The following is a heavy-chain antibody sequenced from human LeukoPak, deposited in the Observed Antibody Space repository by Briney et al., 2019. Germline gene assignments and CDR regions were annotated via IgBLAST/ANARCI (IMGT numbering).Heavy chain of an antibody. V-gene: IGHV3-23*01. J-gene: IGHJ4*02. D-gene: IGHD5-12*01. CDR1: GFTFSSYA. Sequence: GGSLRLSCAASGFTFSSYAMSWVRQAPGKELERVSAISGSGGSTYYADSVKGRFTISRDNSKNMLYLQMNSLRAEDTAVYYCAKDRGYSGYDSLFDYWGQGTLVTVSS. CDR2: ISGSGGST. CDR3: AKDRGYSGYDSLFDY.